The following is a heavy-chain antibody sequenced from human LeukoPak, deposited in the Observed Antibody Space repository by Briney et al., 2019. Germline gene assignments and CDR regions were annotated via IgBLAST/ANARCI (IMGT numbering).Heavy chain of an antibody. CDR1: GFTFSSYA. CDR2: ISGSGGST. CDR3: ATYQDMIVPPPVYYFDY. J-gene: IGHJ4*02. Sequence: GGSLRLSCAASGFTFSSYAMSWVRQAPGEGLEWVSAISGSGGSTYYADSVKGRFTISRDNSKNTLYLQMNSLRAEDTAVYYCATYQDMIVPPPVYYFDYWGQGTLVTVSS. D-gene: IGHD3-22*01. V-gene: IGHV3-23*01.